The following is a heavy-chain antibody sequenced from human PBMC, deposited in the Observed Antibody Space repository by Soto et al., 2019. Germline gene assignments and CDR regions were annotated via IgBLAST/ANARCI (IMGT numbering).Heavy chain of an antibody. CDR3: AREAPGYYYYMDV. CDR2: IYYSGST. V-gene: IGHV4-59*01. Sequence: SETLSLTCTVSGGTISSYYWSWIRQPPGKGLEWIGYIYYSGSTNYNPSLKSRVTISVDTSKNQFSLKLSSVTAADTAVYYCAREAPGYYYYMDVWGKGTTVTVSS. CDR1: GGTISSYY. J-gene: IGHJ6*03.